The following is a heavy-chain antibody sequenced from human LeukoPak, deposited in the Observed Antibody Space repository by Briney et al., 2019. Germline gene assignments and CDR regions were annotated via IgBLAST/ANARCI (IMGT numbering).Heavy chain of an antibody. CDR3: ARVSRIAVAGPRGGYFDY. CDR1: GGSISSYY. D-gene: IGHD6-19*01. CDR2: IYYSGST. J-gene: IGHJ4*02. Sequence: SETLSLTCTVSGGSISSYYWSWIRQPPGKGLEWIGYIYYSGSTNYNPSLKSRVTISVDTSKNQFSLKLSSVTAADTAVYYCARVSRIAVAGPRGGYFDYWGQGTLVTVSS. V-gene: IGHV4-59*01.